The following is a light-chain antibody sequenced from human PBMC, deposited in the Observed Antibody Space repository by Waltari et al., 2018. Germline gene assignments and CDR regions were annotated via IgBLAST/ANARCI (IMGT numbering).Light chain of an antibody. V-gene: IGLV2-14*03. CDR3: QVWDSHTVV. CDR1: TRAVGVAKP. Sequence: QSALTQAASVSGSPGQSTTLSCTEITRAVGVAKPVSWYQQHPGTAPKDLIYDVTNRPSGVSNRFSGSKSGNTASLTISGTPPLDEADYYCQVWDSHTVVFGGGTKLTVL. CDR2: DVT. J-gene: IGLJ2*01.